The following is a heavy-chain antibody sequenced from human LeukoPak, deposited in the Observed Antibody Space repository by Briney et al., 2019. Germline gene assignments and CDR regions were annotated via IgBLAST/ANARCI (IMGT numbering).Heavy chain of an antibody. Sequence: GPVKVSCKASGYTFTSYDINWVRQATGQGLEWMGWMNPNSGNTGYAQKFQGRVTITRNTSISTAYMELSSLRSEDTAVYYCAREQFWDYFRGADYWGQGTLVSVSS. D-gene: IGHD3-3*02. V-gene: IGHV1-8*03. CDR3: AREQFWDYFRGADY. J-gene: IGHJ4*02. CDR2: MNPNSGNT. CDR1: GYTFTSYD.